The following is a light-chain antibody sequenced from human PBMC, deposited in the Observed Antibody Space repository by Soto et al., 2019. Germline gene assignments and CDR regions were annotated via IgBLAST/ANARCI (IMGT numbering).Light chain of an antibody. CDR2: DVS. CDR3: SSYTSSSTYV. CDR1: SGGVGGYNY. V-gene: IGLV2-14*01. J-gene: IGLJ1*01. Sequence: QSALTQPASVSGSPGQSITISCTGTSGGVGGYNYVSWYQQHPGKAPKLMIYDVSNRPSGVSNRFSGSKSGNTASLTISGLQAEDEADYYCSSYTSSSTYVFGTGTKVTVL.